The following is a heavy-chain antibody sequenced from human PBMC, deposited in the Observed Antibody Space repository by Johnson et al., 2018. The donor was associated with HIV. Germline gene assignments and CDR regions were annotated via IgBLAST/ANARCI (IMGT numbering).Heavy chain of an antibody. V-gene: IGHV3-11*01. CDR1: GFTVSSNY. CDR3: AKHSSSWYDDAFDI. CDR2: ISSSGSTI. Sequence: QVYLVESGGGLIQPGGSLRLSCAASGFTVSSNYMSWVRQAPGKGLEWVSYISSSGSTIYYADSVEGRFTISRDNAKNSLYLQMNSLRAEDTAVYYCAKHSSSWYDDAFDIWGQGTMVTVSS. D-gene: IGHD6-13*01. J-gene: IGHJ3*02.